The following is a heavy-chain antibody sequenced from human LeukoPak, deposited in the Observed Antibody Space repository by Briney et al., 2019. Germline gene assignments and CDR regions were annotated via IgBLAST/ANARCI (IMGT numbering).Heavy chain of an antibody. CDR2: IIPIFGTA. Sequence: ASVKVSCKASGGTFSSYAISWVRQAPGQGLEWMGGIIPIFGTANYAQKFQGRVTITADESTSTAYMELSSLRSEDTAVYYCARDLVGGDVLGIAAAGTATGHYYYYGMDVWGQGTTVTVSS. J-gene: IGHJ6*02. D-gene: IGHD6-13*01. CDR3: ARDLVGGDVLGIAAAGTATGHYYYYGMDV. V-gene: IGHV1-69*13. CDR1: GGTFSSYA.